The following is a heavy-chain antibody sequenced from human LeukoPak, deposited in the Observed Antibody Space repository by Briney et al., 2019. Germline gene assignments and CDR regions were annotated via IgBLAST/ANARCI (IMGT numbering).Heavy chain of an antibody. Sequence: PGGSLRLSCTASGFSFSNSWMSWVRQAPGKGLEWVANIKQDESGKYYVDSVKGRFTISRDNAKSSLYLQMNSLRAEDTAVYYCARNRSVALWGQGALVTVSS. CDR2: IKQDESGK. D-gene: IGHD6-19*01. V-gene: IGHV3-7*01. CDR1: GFSFSNSW. CDR3: ARNRSVAL. J-gene: IGHJ4*02.